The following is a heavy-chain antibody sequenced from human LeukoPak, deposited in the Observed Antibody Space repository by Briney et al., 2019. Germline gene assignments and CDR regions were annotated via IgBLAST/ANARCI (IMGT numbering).Heavy chain of an antibody. D-gene: IGHD2-2*02. J-gene: IGHJ4*02. CDR1: GFTFSDYY. CDR3: ARGRSVVVPAAIIGDY. V-gene: IGHV3-11*01. Sequence: GGSLRLSCAASGFTFSDYYMSWIRQAPGKGLEWVSYISSSGSTIYYADSVKGRFTISRDNAKNSLYLQMNSLRAEDTAVYYCARGRSVVVPAAIIGDYWSQGTLVTVSS. CDR2: ISSSGSTI.